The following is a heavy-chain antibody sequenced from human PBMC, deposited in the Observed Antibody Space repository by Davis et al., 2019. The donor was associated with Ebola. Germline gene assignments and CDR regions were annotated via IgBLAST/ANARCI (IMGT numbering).Heavy chain of an antibody. D-gene: IGHD1-1*01. V-gene: IGHV4-59*04. J-gene: IGHJ4*02. CDR1: GASISAYH. CDR3: ARQHRVTRPLDF. CDR2: IYYTGST. Sequence: SETLSLTCTVSGASISAYHWSWIRQPPGKGLEWLGSIYYTGSTYYNPSLKRRVAMSVDTSKNQFSLNLSSLTAADTAIYYCARQHRVTRPLDFWGQGTLVTVSS.